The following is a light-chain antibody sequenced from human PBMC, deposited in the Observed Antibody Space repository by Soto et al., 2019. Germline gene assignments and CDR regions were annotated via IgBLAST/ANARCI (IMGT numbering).Light chain of an antibody. CDR2: GAS. V-gene: IGKV3-15*01. CDR1: QSVSSN. Sequence: EIVMTQSPATLSVSPGERATLSFRASQSVSSNLAWYQQKPGQAPRLLIHGASTRATGIPARFSGSGSGTEFTLTISSLQSEDFAVYYCQQYNNWPTWTFGQGTKVDIK. J-gene: IGKJ1*01. CDR3: QQYNNWPTWT.